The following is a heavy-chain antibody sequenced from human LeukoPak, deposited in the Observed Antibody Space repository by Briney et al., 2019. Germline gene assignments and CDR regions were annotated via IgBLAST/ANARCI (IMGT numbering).Heavy chain of an antibody. CDR1: GYTFTSYG. V-gene: IGHV1-18*01. CDR3: ATVTVAGPFDY. CDR2: ISAYNGNT. Sequence: GASVKVSCKVSGYTFTSYGISWVRQAPGQGLEWMGWISAYNGNTNYAQKLQGRVTMTTDTSTSTAYMELRSLRSDDTAVYYCATVTVAGPFDYWGQGTLVTVSS. J-gene: IGHJ4*02. D-gene: IGHD6-19*01.